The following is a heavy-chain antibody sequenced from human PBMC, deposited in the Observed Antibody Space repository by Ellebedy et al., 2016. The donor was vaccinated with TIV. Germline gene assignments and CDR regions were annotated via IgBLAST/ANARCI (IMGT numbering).Heavy chain of an antibody. D-gene: IGHD3-10*01. Sequence: GGSLRLSCAASGFTFSGSAMHWVRQASGKGLEWVGRIRRKANSYATAYAASVKGRFTISRDDSKNTAYLQMNSLKTEDTAVYYCTAVTMVRGVFYWYFDLWGRGTLVTVSS. CDR3: TAVTMVRGVFYWYFDL. V-gene: IGHV3-73*01. CDR2: IRRKANSYAT. J-gene: IGHJ2*01. CDR1: GFTFSGSA.